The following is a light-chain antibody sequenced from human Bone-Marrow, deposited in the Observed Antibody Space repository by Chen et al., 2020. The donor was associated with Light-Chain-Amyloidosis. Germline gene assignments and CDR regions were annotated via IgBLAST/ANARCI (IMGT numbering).Light chain of an antibody. CDR3: CSFAGNDDWV. CDR2: DVS. V-gene: IGLV2-11*01. J-gene: IGLJ3*02. CDR1: SGDVGGYFF. Sequence: QSALTQPRSVSGSPGHSITISCTGTSGDVGGYFFVSWYQQHPGKAPQLIIYDVSKRPPGVPYRFSGSKSGNTASLTVHGLQAEDEADYYCCSFAGNDDWVFGGGTKLTVL.